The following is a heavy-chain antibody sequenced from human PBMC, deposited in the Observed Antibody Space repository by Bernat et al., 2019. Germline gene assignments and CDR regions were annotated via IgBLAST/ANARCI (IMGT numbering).Heavy chain of an antibody. D-gene: IGHD2-15*01. J-gene: IGHJ3*02. Sequence: EMQLVESGGGLVKPGGSLRLSCAASGFTFNNAWMTWVRQVPGKRLEWVGRSMSKTAGGTTHYAAPVKDRCTISRDDSRNTVYLEMNSLKTEDTSVYFCTTGLKAAEHFDDAFDIWGQGTMVIVSS. CDR1: GFTFNNAW. CDR3: TTGLKAAEHFDDAFDI. CDR2: SMSKTAGGTT. V-gene: IGHV3-15*01.